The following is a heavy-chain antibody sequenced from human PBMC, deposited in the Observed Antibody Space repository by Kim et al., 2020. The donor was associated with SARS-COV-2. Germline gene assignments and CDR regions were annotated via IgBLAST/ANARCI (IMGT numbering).Heavy chain of an antibody. CDR2: INHSGST. CDR1: GGSFSGYY. CDR3: ARLSITMVRGVITPFDY. Sequence: SETLCLTCAVYGGSFSGYYWSWIRQPPGKGLEWIGEINHSGSTNYNPSLKSRVTISVDTSKNQFSLKLSSVTAADTAVYYCARLSITMVRGVITPFDYWGQGTLVTVSS. J-gene: IGHJ4*02. V-gene: IGHV4-34*01. D-gene: IGHD3-10*01.